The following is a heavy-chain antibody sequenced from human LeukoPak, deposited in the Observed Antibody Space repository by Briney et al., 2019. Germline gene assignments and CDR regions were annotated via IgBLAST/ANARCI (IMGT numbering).Heavy chain of an antibody. D-gene: IGHD3-16*01. Sequence: GGSLRLSCVTSGFNFSSFFMNWVRQAPGKGLEWISSVSGSGGIPYYADSVKGRFTVSRDNSKNTFFLHMNGLRVEDTALYYCAKDGRFGDFDHWGQGTLVAVSS. CDR1: GFNFSSFF. CDR2: VSGSGGIP. J-gene: IGHJ4*02. V-gene: IGHV3-23*01. CDR3: AKDGRFGDFDH.